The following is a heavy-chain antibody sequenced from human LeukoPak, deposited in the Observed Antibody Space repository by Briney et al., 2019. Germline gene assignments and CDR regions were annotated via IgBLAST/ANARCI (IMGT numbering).Heavy chain of an antibody. CDR1: GHTLTEIF. D-gene: IGHD3-22*01. CDR2: VDPEDYET. V-gene: IGHV1-24*01. Sequence: GPVKVSCKVSGHTLTEIFMHWVRQAPGKGFEWMGGVDPEDYETINAQKFQGRVTMTEDTSTDTAYMELSSLRSEDTAVYYCATHFDSSGPDAFDIWGQGTMVTVSS. CDR3: ATHFDSSGPDAFDI. J-gene: IGHJ3*02.